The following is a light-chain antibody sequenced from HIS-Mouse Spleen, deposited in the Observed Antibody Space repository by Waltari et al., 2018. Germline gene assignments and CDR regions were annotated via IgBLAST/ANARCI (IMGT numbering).Light chain of an antibody. V-gene: IGKV4-1*01. CDR1: QSVLYSSNNKNY. CDR2: WAS. J-gene: IGKJ2*01. CDR3: QQYYSTMYT. Sequence: DIVMTQSPDSLAVSLGERATINCKSSQSVLYSSNNKNYLAWYQQKPGQPPKLLIYWASNRESGVPDRFSGSGSGTDFTLTISRLQAEDVAVYYCQQYYSTMYTFGQGTKLEIK.